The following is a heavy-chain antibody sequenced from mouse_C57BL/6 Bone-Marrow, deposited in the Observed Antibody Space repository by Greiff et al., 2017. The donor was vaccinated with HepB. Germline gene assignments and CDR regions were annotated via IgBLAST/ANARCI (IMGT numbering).Heavy chain of an antibody. CDR2: IRSKSNNYAT. CDR3: VTSYAMDY. Sequence: EADGGLVQPKGSLKLSCAASGFSFNTYAMNWVRQAPGKGLEWVARIRSKSNNYATYYADSVKDRFTISRDDSESMLYLQMNNLKTEDTAMYYCVTSYAMDYWGQGTSVTVSS. J-gene: IGHJ4*01. V-gene: IGHV10-1*01. CDR1: GFSFNTYA.